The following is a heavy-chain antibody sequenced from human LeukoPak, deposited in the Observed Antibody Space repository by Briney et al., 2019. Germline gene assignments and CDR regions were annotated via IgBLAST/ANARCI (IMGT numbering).Heavy chain of an antibody. J-gene: IGHJ3*02. CDR2: IYYSGST. V-gene: IGHV4-61*01. CDR3: ARANVDTAMAKAYDAFDI. Sequence: SETLSLTCTVSGGSVSSSSYYWSWIRQPPGKGLEWIGYIYYSGSTNYNPSLKSRVTISVDTSKNQSSLKLSSVTAADTAVYYCARANVDTAMAKAYDAFDIWGQGTMVTVSS. D-gene: IGHD5-18*01. CDR1: GGSVSSSSYY.